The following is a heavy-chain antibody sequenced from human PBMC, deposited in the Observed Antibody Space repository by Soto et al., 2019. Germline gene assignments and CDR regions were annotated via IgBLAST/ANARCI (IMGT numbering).Heavy chain of an antibody. CDR1: GFTFDDYA. CDR2: ISWNSGSI. D-gene: IGHD4-17*01. V-gene: IGHV3-9*01. J-gene: IGHJ4*02. Sequence: EVQLVESGGGLVQPGRSLRLSCAASGFTFDDYAMHWVRQAPGKGLEWVSGISWNSGSIGYADSVKGRFTISRDNAKNSLYMQMNSLRAEDKALYYCAKDIGTTWSWAFDYWGQGTLVTVSS. CDR3: AKDIGTTWSWAFDY.